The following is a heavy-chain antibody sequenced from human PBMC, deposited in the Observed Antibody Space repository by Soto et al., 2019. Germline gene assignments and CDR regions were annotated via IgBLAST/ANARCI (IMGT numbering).Heavy chain of an antibody. CDR3: ARFRGSYGMDV. CDR1: GGTFSSYT. D-gene: IGHD3-10*01. J-gene: IGHJ6*02. Sequence: QVQLVQSGAEVKKPGSSVKVSCKASGGTFSSYTISWVRQAPGQGLEWMGRIIPILGIANYAQKFQGRVTITADKSTSTAYMELSSLRSEDTAVFYCARFRGSYGMDVWGQGTTVTVSS. CDR2: IIPILGIA. V-gene: IGHV1-69*02.